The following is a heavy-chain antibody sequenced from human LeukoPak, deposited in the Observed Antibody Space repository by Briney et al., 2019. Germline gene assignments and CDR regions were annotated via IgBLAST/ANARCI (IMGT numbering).Heavy chain of an antibody. CDR1: GFNFGDFA. Sequence: PGGSLRLSCIGSGFNFGDFAMSWFRQSPGKGLEWLGFIRSNVYGGATEYGASVKDRFFITRDDAASVVYLQMNSLEIEDTALYSCGRTFCSGGSCQVFAFDPWGRGTLVTVSS. CDR3: GRTFCSGGSCQVFAFDP. D-gene: IGHD2-15*01. J-gene: IGHJ5*02. CDR2: IRSNVYGGAT. V-gene: IGHV3-49*03.